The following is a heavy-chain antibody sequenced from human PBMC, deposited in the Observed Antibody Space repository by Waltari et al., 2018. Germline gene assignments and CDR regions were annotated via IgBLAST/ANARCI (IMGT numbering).Heavy chain of an antibody. V-gene: IGHV1-69*12. Sequence: VNLVQSGAEMRKPGSSVKVSCKASGGTFGSYSIAWVRQAAGQGLEWLGGIIPIYGRPQYANHFQGRVTLTADASTTTVFLEMSGLRAEDTAIYFCARRDLGFAFDVWGQGTLVIVSS. CDR1: GGTFGSYS. CDR3: ARRDLGFAFDV. J-gene: IGHJ3*01. CDR2: IIPIYGRP. D-gene: IGHD1-26*01.